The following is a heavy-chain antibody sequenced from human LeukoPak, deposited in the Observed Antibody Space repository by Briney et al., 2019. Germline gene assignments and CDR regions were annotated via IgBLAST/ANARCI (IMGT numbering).Heavy chain of an antibody. V-gene: IGHV4-31*03. Sequence: SSQTLSLTCTVSGGSISSGGYYWHWIHQHPGKGLEWMGYIYYSGSTYYSPSLNSRVTISGDTSKNQFSLKLSSVTAADTAVYYCAREGTATDGMGFDYWGQGTLVTVSS. J-gene: IGHJ4*02. CDR3: AREGTATDGMGFDY. D-gene: IGHD6-13*01. CDR2: IYYSGST. CDR1: GGSISSGGYY.